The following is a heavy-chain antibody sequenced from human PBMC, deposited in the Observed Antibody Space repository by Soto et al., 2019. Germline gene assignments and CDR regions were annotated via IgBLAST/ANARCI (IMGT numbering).Heavy chain of an antibody. D-gene: IGHD3-10*01. CDR2: ISHTGST. CDR1: GGSITSGNSYS. Sequence: SETLSLTCAVSGGSITSGNSYSWSWIRQPPGKGLEWIGSISHTGSTSYNPSLKSRLTMSVDKSKNQFSLRLSSVTAADMAVYYFARAVAPYFGTWFDPFGKGIRVTLSS. V-gene: IGHV4-30-2*01. CDR3: ARAVAPYFGTWFDP. J-gene: IGHJ5*02.